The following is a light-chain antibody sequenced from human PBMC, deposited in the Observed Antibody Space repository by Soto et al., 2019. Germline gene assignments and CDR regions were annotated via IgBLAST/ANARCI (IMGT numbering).Light chain of an antibody. CDR3: QQYGSPPIT. J-gene: IGKJ5*01. V-gene: IGKV3-20*01. Sequence: LTQSPGTLSLPPGERATLSCRASQRVSSSYLAWYQQKPGQAPRLLIYDTSNRATGTPDRFSGSGSGTDFTLTISRLEPEDFAVYYCQQYGSPPITFGQGTRLDIK. CDR2: DTS. CDR1: QRVSSSY.